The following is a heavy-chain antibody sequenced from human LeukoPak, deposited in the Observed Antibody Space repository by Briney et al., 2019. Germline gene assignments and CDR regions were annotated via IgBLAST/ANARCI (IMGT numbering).Heavy chain of an antibody. D-gene: IGHD3-10*01. V-gene: IGHV3-30*04. CDR1: GFTFSSYA. CDR2: ISYDGSNK. Sequence: GGSLRLSCAASGFTFSSYAMHWVRQAPGKGLEWVAVISYDGSNKYYADSVKGRFTISRDNSKNTLYLQMNSLRAEDTAVYYCASSESASGRFGEQDYYYGMDVWGQGTTVTVSS. J-gene: IGHJ6*02. CDR3: ASSESASGRFGEQDYYYGMDV.